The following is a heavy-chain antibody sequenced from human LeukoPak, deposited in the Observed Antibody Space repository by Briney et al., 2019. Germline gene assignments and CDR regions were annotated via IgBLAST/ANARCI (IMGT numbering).Heavy chain of an antibody. CDR2: ISWNSGSI. Sequence: GGSLRLSCAASGFTFDDYAMHWVRQAPGKGLEWVSGISWNSGSIGYADSVKGRFTISRDNAKNSLYLQMNSLRAEDTAVYYCARGTLAAAGIDYWGQGTLVTVSS. CDR1: GFTFDDYA. D-gene: IGHD6-13*01. J-gene: IGHJ4*02. V-gene: IGHV3-9*01. CDR3: ARGTLAAAGIDY.